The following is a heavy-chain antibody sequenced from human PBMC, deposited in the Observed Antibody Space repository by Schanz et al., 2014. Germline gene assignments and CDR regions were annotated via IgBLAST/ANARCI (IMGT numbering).Heavy chain of an antibody. Sequence: QVQLVQSGAEVKKPGVSVKVSCETSGYSFTKYGINWVRQAPGQGPEWMGWSSAFDDKTDYARNFQTRLIMATDASTASICMKLEDLRSDDTAVYYCARETTIITGGAFDVWGQGTMVTVSS. CDR3: ARETTIITGGAFDV. D-gene: IGHD3-9*01. V-gene: IGHV1-18*01. CDR1: GYSFTKYG. J-gene: IGHJ3*01. CDR2: SSAFDDKT.